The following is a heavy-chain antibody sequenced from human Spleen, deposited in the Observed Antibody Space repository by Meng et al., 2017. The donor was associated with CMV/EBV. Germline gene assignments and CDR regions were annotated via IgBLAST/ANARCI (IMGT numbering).Heavy chain of an antibody. J-gene: IGHJ6*02. CDR1: GYTFSNFP. V-gene: IGHV1-18*01. CDR2: IGAFNGYT. Sequence: ASVKVSCKASGYTFSNFPLNWLRQAPGQGLEWMARIGAFNGYTEYSQKFQGRLSMTTDTSASTAYMELWSLGPDDTAVYFCARTIFGVVTPDYYYYYGMDVWGQGTTVTVSS. CDR3: ARTIFGVVTPDYYYYYGMDV. D-gene: IGHD3-3*01.